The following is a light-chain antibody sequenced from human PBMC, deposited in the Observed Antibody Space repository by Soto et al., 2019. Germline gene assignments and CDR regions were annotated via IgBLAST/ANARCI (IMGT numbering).Light chain of an antibody. CDR2: AAS. V-gene: IGKV1-8*01. J-gene: IGKJ1*01. CDR3: QQYYSYPLT. CDR1: QGISSY. Sequence: AIRMTQSPSSLSASTGDRVTLTCRASQGISSYLAWYQQKPGKAPKLLIYAASTLQSGVPSRFSGSGSGTDFTLTISCLQSADFATYYCQQYYSYPLTFGQGTKVEIK.